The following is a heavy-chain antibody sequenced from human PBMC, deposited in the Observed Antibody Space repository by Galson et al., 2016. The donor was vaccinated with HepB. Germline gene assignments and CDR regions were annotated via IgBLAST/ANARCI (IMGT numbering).Heavy chain of an antibody. J-gene: IGHJ4*02. CDR1: GLTFSHYS. CDR2: IGGSGDNT. V-gene: IGHV3-23*01. CDR3: AKGPRGDYFDL. Sequence: SLRLSCAASGLTFSHYSLTWVRQAPGKGLEWVAHIGGSGDNTHYAASVKGRFTISRDNSNNTVYLQMSSLRADDTAVYFCAKGPRGDYFDLWGQGALVTVSS.